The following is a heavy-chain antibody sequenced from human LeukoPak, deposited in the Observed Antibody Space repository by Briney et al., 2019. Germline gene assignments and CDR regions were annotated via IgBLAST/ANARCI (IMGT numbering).Heavy chain of an antibody. CDR2: LSYDGNNK. Sequence: GGSLRLSCAASGFIFSSYAMHWVRQAPGKGLEWMAILSYDGNNKYYADSVKGRFTISRDNSKNALYLQMNSLRAEDTAVYYCARDKDYVRYYYMDVWGKGTTVTVSS. J-gene: IGHJ6*03. V-gene: IGHV3-30*04. CDR1: GFIFSSYA. CDR3: ARDKDYVRYYYMDV. D-gene: IGHD3-16*01.